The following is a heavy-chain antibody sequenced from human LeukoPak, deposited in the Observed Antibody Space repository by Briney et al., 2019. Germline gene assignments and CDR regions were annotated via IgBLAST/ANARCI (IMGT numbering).Heavy chain of an antibody. CDR1: GFTFSSYS. Sequence: GGSLRLSCAASGFTFSSYSMNWARQAPGKGLEWVSSISSSSSYIYYADSVKGRFTISRDNAKNSLYLQMNSLRAEDTAVYYCAREGRGQWLVGEWDYWGQGTLVTVSS. J-gene: IGHJ4*02. CDR2: ISSSSSYI. CDR3: AREGRGQWLVGEWDY. D-gene: IGHD6-19*01. V-gene: IGHV3-21*01.